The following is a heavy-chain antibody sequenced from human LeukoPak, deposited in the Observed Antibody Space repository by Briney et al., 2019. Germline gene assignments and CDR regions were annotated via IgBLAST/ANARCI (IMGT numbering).Heavy chain of an antibody. CDR2: IIPILGIA. D-gene: IGHD3-22*01. CDR3: ARRRSPYYYDSSGNHGDAFDI. CDR1: GGTFSSYA. J-gene: IGHJ3*02. V-gene: IGHV1-69*04. Sequence: GASVKVSCKASGGTFSSYAISWVRQAPGQGLEWMGRIIPILGIANYAQKFQGRVTITADKSTSTAYMELSSLRSEDTAVYYCARRRSPYYYDSSGNHGDAFDIWGQGTMVTVSS.